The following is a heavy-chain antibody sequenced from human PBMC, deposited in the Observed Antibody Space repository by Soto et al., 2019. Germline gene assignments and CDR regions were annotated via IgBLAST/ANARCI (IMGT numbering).Heavy chain of an antibody. CDR2: ISKNGIDI. CDR3: APRKSGSFNIGAFDI. D-gene: IGHD3-10*01. CDR1: GFSFSTYE. V-gene: IGHV3-48*03. Sequence: EVQLVESGGGLVQPGGSLRLSCAASGFSFSTYEMNWVRQAPGKGLEWVSYISKNGIDIYYADSVKGRFTISRDNANNLLFLQMNSLRAEDTAVYYCAPRKSGSFNIGAFDIWGQGTMVTVSS. J-gene: IGHJ3*02.